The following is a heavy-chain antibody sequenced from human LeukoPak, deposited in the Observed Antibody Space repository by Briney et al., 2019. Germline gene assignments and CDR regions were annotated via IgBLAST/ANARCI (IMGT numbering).Heavy chain of an antibody. Sequence: ASVKVSCKASGYTFTSYGISWVRQAPGQGLEWMWWISAYNGNTNYAQKLQGRVTMTTDTSTSTAYMELRSLRSDDTAVYYCARGVNYYDRYYFDYWGQGTLVTVSS. V-gene: IGHV1-18*01. CDR1: GYTFTSYG. J-gene: IGHJ4*02. CDR2: ISAYNGNT. D-gene: IGHD3-10*02. CDR3: ARGVNYYDRYYFDY.